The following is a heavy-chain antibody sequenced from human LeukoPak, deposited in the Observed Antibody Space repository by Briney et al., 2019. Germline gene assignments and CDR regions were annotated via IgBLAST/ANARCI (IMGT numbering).Heavy chain of an antibody. Sequence: SETLSLTCTVSGGCISSYYWSWIRQPPGKGLEWIGYIYYSGSTNYNPSLKSRVTISVDTSKNQFSLKLSSVTAADTAVYYCARGYYGDYLYYFDYWGQGTLVTVSS. CDR3: ARGYYGDYLYYFDY. CDR2: IYYSGST. V-gene: IGHV4-59*08. CDR1: GGCISSYY. D-gene: IGHD4-17*01. J-gene: IGHJ4*02.